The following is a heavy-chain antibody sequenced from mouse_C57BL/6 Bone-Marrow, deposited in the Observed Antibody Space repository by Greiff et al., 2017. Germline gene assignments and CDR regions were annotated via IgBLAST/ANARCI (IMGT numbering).Heavy chain of an antibody. CDR2: IYPSDSET. CDR1: GYTFTSYW. CDR3: ARGGSFAY. Sequence: VQLVESGAELVRPGSSVKLSCKASGYTFTSYWMDWVKQRPGQGLEWIGNIYPSDSETHYNQKFKDKATLTVDKSSSTAYMQLSSLTSEDSAVYYCARGGSFAYWGQGTLVTVSA. V-gene: IGHV1-61*01. J-gene: IGHJ3*01.